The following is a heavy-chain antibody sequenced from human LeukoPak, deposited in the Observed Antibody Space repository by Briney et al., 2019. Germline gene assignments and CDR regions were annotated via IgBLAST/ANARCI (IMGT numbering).Heavy chain of an antibody. D-gene: IGHD6-19*01. V-gene: IGHV3-48*01. CDR1: GFTFSTYN. CDR3: AREPLEALAGTSDY. CDR2: ITLSSTPI. Sequence: GGSLRLSCVASGFTFSTYNMNWVRQPPGKGLEWVAYITLSSTPIYSAHSVKGRFNIYRDNAKNSLYLQMNNLRAEDTAVYYCAREPLEALAGTSDYWGQGTLVTVSS. J-gene: IGHJ4*02.